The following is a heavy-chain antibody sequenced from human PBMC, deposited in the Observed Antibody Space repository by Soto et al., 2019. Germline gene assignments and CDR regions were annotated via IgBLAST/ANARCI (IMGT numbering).Heavy chain of an antibody. V-gene: IGHV4-59*01. J-gene: IGHJ6*02. D-gene: IGHD3-22*01. CDR2: IYYSGST. CDR3: ARRGLTYYYDSSGDISGEYYGMDV. Sequence: NPSETLSLTCTVSGGSISSYYWSWIRQPPGKGLEWIGYIYYSGSTNYNPSLKSRVTISVDTSKNQFSLKLSSVTAADTAVYYCARRGLTYYYDSSGDISGEYYGMDVWGQGTTVTVS. CDR1: GGSISSYY.